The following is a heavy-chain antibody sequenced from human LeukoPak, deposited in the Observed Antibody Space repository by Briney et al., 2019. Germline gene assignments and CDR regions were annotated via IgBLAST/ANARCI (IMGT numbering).Heavy chain of an antibody. J-gene: IGHJ6*03. CDR3: ARGGIVATENYYYYYMDV. Sequence: GGSLRLSCAASGFTFSSYGMHWVRQAPGKGLEWVAFIRYDGSNKYYADSVKGRFTISRDNSKNTLYLQMNSLRAEDTAVYYCARGGIVATENYYYYYMDVWGKGTTVTVSS. CDR1: GFTFSSYG. V-gene: IGHV3-30*02. D-gene: IGHD5-12*01. CDR2: IRYDGSNK.